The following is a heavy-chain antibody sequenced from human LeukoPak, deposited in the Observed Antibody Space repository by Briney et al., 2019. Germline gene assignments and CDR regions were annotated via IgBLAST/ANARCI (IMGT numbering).Heavy chain of an antibody. CDR2: IYYSGNT. D-gene: IGHD1-26*01. V-gene: IGHV4-59*01. CDR1: VDSISSYY. CDR3: ARGDYSGNYFYYYMDV. J-gene: IGHJ6*03. Sequence: SETLSLTCTVSVDSISSYYCSWIRQPPGKGLQCIGYIYYSGNTNYNPSLKSRVTISVDTSKNQFSLKLSSVTAADTAVYYCARGDYSGNYFYYYMDVWGKGTTVTVSS.